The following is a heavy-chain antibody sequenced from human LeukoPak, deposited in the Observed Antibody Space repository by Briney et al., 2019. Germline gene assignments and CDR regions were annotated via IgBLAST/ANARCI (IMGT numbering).Heavy chain of an antibody. Sequence: PGGSPRLSCAASGFTFSSYAMSWVRQAPGKGLEWVSAISGSGGSTYYADSVKGRFTISRDNAKNSLYLQMDSLRAEDTAVYYCASMLLLYGGNSKYLDVWGRGTLVTVSS. CDR3: ASMLLLYGGNSKYLDV. CDR1: GFTFSSYA. CDR2: ISGSGGST. V-gene: IGHV3-23*01. J-gene: IGHJ2*01. D-gene: IGHD4-23*01.